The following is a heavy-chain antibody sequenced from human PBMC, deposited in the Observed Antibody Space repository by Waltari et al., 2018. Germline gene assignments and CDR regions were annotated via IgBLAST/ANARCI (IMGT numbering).Heavy chain of an antibody. J-gene: IGHJ4*02. Sequence: EVHLAESGGGVVQPGGSLRLSCTGSGFRFGDYWMHWVRQAPGKGRGWVSRINVDGGYISYGASVKGRFTISRDNAKNTVFLQLNSLRADDTAVYFCARKAGSGYPYGPFYYDNWGQGTLVTVSS. CDR2: INVDGGYI. CDR3: ARKAGSGYPYGPFYYDN. V-gene: IGHV3-74*01. D-gene: IGHD5-12*01. CDR1: GFRFGDYW.